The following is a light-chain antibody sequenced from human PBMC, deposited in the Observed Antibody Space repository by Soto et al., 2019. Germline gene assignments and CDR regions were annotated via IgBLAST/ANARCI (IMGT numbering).Light chain of an antibody. V-gene: IGKV1-39*01. CDR2: AAS. Sequence: DIQMTQAPSSLYASVGDRVTITCRASQSISSYLNWYQQKPGKAPKLLIYAASSLRSGVPSRFSGSGSGTDFTLTISSLQPEDFATYYCQQSYSTPLTVGQGTRLEIQ. CDR3: QQSYSTPLT. CDR1: QSISSY. J-gene: IGKJ5*01.